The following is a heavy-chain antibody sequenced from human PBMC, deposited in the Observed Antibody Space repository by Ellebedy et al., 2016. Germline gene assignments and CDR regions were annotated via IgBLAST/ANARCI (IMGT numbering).Heavy chain of an antibody. V-gene: IGHV3-64D*06. CDR1: GFTFSGYA. J-gene: IGHJ4*02. D-gene: IGHD2-2*01. CDR2: ISSTGGST. CDR3: ARSYRAAFDY. Sequence: GESLKISCSASGFTFSGYAMHWVRQPPGKGLEYVSAISSTGGSTYYADSVKGRFIISGDNSKNTSYLQMSSLRGEDTAVYYCARSYRAAFDYWGQGTLVTVSS.